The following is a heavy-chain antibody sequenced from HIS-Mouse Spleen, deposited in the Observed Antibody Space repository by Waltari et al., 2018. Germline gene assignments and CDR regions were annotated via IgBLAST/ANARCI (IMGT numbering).Heavy chain of an antibody. J-gene: IGHJ2*01. CDR3: AREIPYSSSWYDWYFDL. V-gene: IGHV4-39*07. D-gene: IGHD6-13*01. CDR2: IYYSGST. Sequence: QLQLQESGPGLVKPSETLSLTCTVSGGSISSSSYHWGWIRQPPGKGLVWIGSIYYSGSTYYNPSLKSRVTISVDTSKNQFSLKLSSVTAADTAVYYCAREIPYSSSWYDWYFDLWGRGTLVTVSS. CDR1: GGSISSSSYH.